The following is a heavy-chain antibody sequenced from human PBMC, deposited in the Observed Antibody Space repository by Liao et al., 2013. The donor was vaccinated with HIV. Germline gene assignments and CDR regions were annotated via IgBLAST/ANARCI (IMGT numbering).Heavy chain of an antibody. CDR1: GGSISSYY. Sequence: QVQLQESGPGLVKPSETLSLTCTVSGGSISSYYWSWIRQPAGKGLEWIGRIYTSGSTNYNPSLKSRVTMSIYTSKNQFSLKLSSVTAADTAVYYCARDTYCGVDCYSFDYWGQGTLVTVSS. J-gene: IGHJ4*02. CDR3: ARDTYCGVDCYSFDY. V-gene: IGHV4-4*07. CDR2: IYTSGST. D-gene: IGHD2-21*01.